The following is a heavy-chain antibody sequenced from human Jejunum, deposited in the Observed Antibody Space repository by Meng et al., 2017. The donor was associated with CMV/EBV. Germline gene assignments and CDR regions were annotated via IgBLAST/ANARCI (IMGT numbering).Heavy chain of an antibody. CDR1: GFTFTTYG. D-gene: IGHD6-13*01. V-gene: IGHV3-30*02. CDR2: IRNDGSNT. CDR3: AYSSSWAHFDY. Sequence: WAASGFTFTTYGMHWIRQAPGKGLEWVAFIRNDGSNTYYADSVKGRFTISRDKSKNTLDLQMNSLRAEDMAVYYCAYSSSWAHFDYWGQGTLVTVSS. J-gene: IGHJ4*02.